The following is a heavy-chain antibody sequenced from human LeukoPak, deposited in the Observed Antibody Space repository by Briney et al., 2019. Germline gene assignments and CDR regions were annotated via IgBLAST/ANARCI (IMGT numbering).Heavy chain of an antibody. D-gene: IGHD3-3*01. Sequence: SVKVSCKASGGTFSSYAISWVRQAPGQGLEWMGGIIPIFGTANYAQKFQGRVTITADESTSTAYMELSSLRSEDTAVYYCARGNDFWSGHHYYYYGMDVWGQGTTVTVSS. V-gene: IGHV1-69*13. CDR3: ARGNDFWSGHHYYYYGMDV. CDR1: GGTFSSYA. CDR2: IIPIFGTA. J-gene: IGHJ6*02.